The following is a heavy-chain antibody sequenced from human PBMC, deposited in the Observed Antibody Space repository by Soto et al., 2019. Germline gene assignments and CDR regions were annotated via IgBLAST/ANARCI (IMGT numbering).Heavy chain of an antibody. J-gene: IGHJ4*02. CDR3: ARAGDGSGPIGY. V-gene: IGHV3-33*01. Sequence: QVQLVESGGGVVQPGRSLRLSCAASGFTFSSYGMHWVRQAPGKGLEWVAVIWYDGSNKYYADSVKGRFTISRDNSKNTLSLQMNSLRAEDTAVYYCARAGDGSGPIGYWGQGTLVTVSS. CDR1: GFTFSSYG. D-gene: IGHD3-10*01. CDR2: IWYDGSNK.